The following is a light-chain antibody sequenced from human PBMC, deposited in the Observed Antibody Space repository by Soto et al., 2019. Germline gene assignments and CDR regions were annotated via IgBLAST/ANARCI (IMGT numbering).Light chain of an antibody. V-gene: IGKV1D-12*01. J-gene: IGKJ3*01. CDR3: LQANSFPVT. CDR1: QDVNRW. CDR2: GAS. Sequence: DVQMTQSPSSVSASVGDRVTITCRASQDVNRWLAWYQQKPGKVPKLLIYGASSLQSGVPSRFSGSGSGTDFTLTISSLQPEDFATYYCLQANSFPVTFGPGTKLDIK.